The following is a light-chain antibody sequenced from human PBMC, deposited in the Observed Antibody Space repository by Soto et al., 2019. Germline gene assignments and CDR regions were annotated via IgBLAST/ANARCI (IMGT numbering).Light chain of an antibody. CDR3: QQYNKWLPEWT. CDR1: QSISDT. V-gene: IGKV3-15*01. CDR2: GAS. J-gene: IGKJ1*01. Sequence: EIVMTQSPATLSVSPGGRATLSCRASQSISDTLAWYQQKPGQAPRLLIYGASTRATGIPARFSGTVSGTEFTLTISSLQSEDSAVYYCQQYNKWLPEWTFVQGTKVDIK.